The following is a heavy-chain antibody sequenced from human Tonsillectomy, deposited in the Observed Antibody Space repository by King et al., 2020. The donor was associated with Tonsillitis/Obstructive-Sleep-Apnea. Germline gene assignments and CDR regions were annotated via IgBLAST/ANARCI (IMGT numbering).Heavy chain of an antibody. V-gene: IGHV4-31*03. CDR3: ARAYCSSTSCYRGAFDI. Sequence: QLQESGPGLVKPSQTLSLTCTVSGASISSGNNYWSWIRQHPGKGLEWIGYINYSGSTYYNPSLKSRVTISVDTSKNQFSLKLSSVTAADTAVYYCARAYCSSTSCYRGAFDIWGQGTMVTVSS. D-gene: IGHD2-2*01. J-gene: IGHJ3*02. CDR1: GASISSGNNY. CDR2: INYSGST.